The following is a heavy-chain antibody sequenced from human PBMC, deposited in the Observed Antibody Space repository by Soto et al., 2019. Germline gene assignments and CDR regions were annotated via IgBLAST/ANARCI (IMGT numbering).Heavy chain of an antibody. J-gene: IGHJ5*02. CDR2: MNPYSGNT. CDR3: ARGRFRRTWFDP. V-gene: IGHV1-8*01. Sequence: QVQLVQSGAEVKKPGASVKVSCKASGYTFSDYDINWVRQAAGQGLEWMGWMNPYSGNTGYAQKFQGRVIMTIDTSIPTAYLELSSLTFEDTAIYYCARGRFRRTWFDPWGQGALVTVSS. CDR1: GYTFSDYD. D-gene: IGHD3-16*01.